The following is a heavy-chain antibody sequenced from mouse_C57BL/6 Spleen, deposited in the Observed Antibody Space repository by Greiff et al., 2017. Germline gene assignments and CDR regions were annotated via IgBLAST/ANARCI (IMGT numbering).Heavy chain of an antibody. Sequence: EVQLVESGGDLVKPGGSLKLSCAASGFTFSSYGMSWVRQTPDKRLEWVATISSGGSYTYYPDSVKGRFTISRDNAKNTLYLQMSSLKSEDTAMYYCASLLLRHQGFDVWGTGTTVTVSS. D-gene: IGHD1-1*01. V-gene: IGHV5-6*01. CDR1: GFTFSSYG. CDR2: ISSGGSYT. CDR3: ASLLLRHQGFDV. J-gene: IGHJ1*03.